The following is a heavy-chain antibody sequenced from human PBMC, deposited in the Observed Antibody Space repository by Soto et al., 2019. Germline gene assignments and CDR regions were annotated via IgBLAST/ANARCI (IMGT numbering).Heavy chain of an antibody. J-gene: IGHJ5*02. Sequence: SVKVSCKASGGTFSSYAIIWVRQAPGQGLEWMGGIIPIFGTANYAQKFQGRVTITADESTSTAYMELSSLRSEDTAVYYCARVGGFCFRTSCGSRVPGVAPWGRGTLVTV. CDR3: ARVGGFCFRTSCGSRVPGVAP. CDR1: GGTFSSYA. V-gene: IGHV1-69*13. D-gene: IGHD2-2*01. CDR2: IIPIFGTA.